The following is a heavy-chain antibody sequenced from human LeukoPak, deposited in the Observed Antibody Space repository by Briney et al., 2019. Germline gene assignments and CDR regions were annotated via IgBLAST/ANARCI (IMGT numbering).Heavy chain of an antibody. J-gene: IGHJ6*03. D-gene: IGHD3-10*01. V-gene: IGHV4-4*07. CDR1: GGSISNYY. CDR3: ARLSGSGRVYCYYYYMDV. Sequence: SETLSLTCTVSGGSISNYYWSWIRQPAGKGLEWIGRIYTSGSTNYNPSLKSRVTMSVDTSKNQFSLKLNSVTAADTAIYYCARLSGSGRVYCYYYYMDVWDKGTTVTISS. CDR2: IYTSGST.